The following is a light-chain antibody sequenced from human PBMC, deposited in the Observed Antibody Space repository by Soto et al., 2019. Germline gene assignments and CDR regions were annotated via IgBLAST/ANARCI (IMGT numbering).Light chain of an antibody. CDR2: GAS. Sequence: EIGLTQSAGTLSLSPGERATLSCRASQSVSSSYLAWYQQKPGQAPRLLIYGASSRATGIPDRFSGGGSGTDFTLTISRLEPEDFAVYYCQQFSSYPLTFGGGTKVDI. CDR1: QSVSSSY. CDR3: QQFSSYPLT. V-gene: IGKV3-20*01. J-gene: IGKJ4*01.